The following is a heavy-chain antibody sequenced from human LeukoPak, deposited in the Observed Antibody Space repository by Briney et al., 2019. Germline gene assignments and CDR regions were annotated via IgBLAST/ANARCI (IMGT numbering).Heavy chain of an antibody. CDR1: GFTVSSNY. CDR3: ARDGSAVAGQAIDY. V-gene: IGHV3-66*01. Sequence: GGSLRLSCAASGFTVSSNYTSWVRQAPGKGLEWVSVIYSGGSTYYADSVKGRFTISRDNSKNTLYLQMNSLRAEDTAVYYCARDGSAVAGQAIDYWGQGTLVTVSS. CDR2: IYSGGST. J-gene: IGHJ4*02. D-gene: IGHD6-19*01.